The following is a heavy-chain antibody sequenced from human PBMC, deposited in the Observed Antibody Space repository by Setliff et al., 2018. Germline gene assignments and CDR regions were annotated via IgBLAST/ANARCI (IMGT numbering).Heavy chain of an antibody. CDR1: GDSISSGTYF. V-gene: IGHV4-39*01. Sequence: LSLTCNVSGDSISSGTYFWAWIRQPPGKGLEWIGRIYYNGNTYYNRSLKSRVTISVDTSKNQFSLKLGSVTAADTAMYYCARTGTYRYFDYWGQGALVTVSS. D-gene: IGHD1-1*01. CDR2: IYYNGNT. J-gene: IGHJ4*02. CDR3: ARTGTYRYFDY.